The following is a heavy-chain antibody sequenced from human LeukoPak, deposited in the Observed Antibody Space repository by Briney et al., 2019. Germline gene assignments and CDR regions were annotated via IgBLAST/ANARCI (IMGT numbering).Heavy chain of an antibody. D-gene: IGHD4-23*01. V-gene: IGHV4-39*07. Sequence: SETLSLTCTVSGGSISSSSYYWGGIRQPPGKGLEWIGSIYYSGSTYYNPSLKSRVTISVDTSKNQFSLKLSSVTAADTAVYYCAREYDYGGNSVDAFDIWGQGTMVTVSS. CDR3: AREYDYGGNSVDAFDI. CDR1: GGSISSSSYY. J-gene: IGHJ3*02. CDR2: IYYSGST.